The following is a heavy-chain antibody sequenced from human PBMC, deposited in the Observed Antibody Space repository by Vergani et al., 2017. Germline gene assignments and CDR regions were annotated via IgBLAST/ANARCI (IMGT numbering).Heavy chain of an antibody. CDR2: IIPIFGTA. Sequence: QVQLVQSGAEVKKPGSSVKVSCKASGGTFSSYAISWVRQAPGQGLEWMGGIIPIFGTANYAQKFQGRVTITADKSTSTAYMELSSLRSEDTAVYYCAGEVSPPDFWSGYIGYYYYMDVWGKGSTVTVSS. V-gene: IGHV1-69*06. D-gene: IGHD3-3*01. J-gene: IGHJ6*03. CDR1: GGTFSSYA. CDR3: AGEVSPPDFWSGYIGYYYYMDV.